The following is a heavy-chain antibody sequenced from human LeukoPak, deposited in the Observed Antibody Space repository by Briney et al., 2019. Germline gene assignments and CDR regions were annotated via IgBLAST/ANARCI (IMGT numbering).Heavy chain of an antibody. Sequence: SETLSLTCTVSGGSISSYYWSWIRQPPGKGLEWIGLIYYSGRTNYNPSHKSRVNIAVDPPKNLFLLKLSSVTAADTAVYYCARAVGFVEWLPRMVGYYYYYMDVWGKGTTVTVSS. CDR1: GGSISSYY. CDR2: IYYSGRT. V-gene: IGHV4-59*01. CDR3: ARAVGFVEWLPRMVGYYYYYMDV. D-gene: IGHD3-3*02. J-gene: IGHJ6*03.